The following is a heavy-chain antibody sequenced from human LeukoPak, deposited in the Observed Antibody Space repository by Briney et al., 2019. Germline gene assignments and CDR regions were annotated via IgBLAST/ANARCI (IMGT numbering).Heavy chain of an antibody. Sequence: SETLSLTCTVSGVSISSYYWSWIRQPAGEGLEWIGRIYTNGGTSYNPSLQSRVTISFDTSQNHFSLELSAVTAADTAVYYCARGLCGVDCPKYNWFDPWGRGTLVTVSS. CDR3: ARGLCGVDCPKYNWFDP. V-gene: IGHV4-4*07. CDR1: GVSISSYY. CDR2: IYTNGGT. D-gene: IGHD2-21*02. J-gene: IGHJ5*02.